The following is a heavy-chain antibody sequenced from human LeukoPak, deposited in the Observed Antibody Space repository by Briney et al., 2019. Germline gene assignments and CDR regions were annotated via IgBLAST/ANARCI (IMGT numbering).Heavy chain of an antibody. Sequence: PGGSLRLCCAASGVTFSSYDMHWVRQATGEGLEWVSASGTAGDTYYPDSVKGRFTISRENAKNSLYLQMNSLRAEDTAVYYCVGQFGPYYYDSSGYGAAGFDIWGQGTMVTVSS. J-gene: IGHJ3*02. CDR1: GVTFSSYD. CDR2: SGTAGDT. V-gene: IGHV3-13*01. D-gene: IGHD3-22*01. CDR3: VGQFGPYYYDSSGYGAAGFDI.